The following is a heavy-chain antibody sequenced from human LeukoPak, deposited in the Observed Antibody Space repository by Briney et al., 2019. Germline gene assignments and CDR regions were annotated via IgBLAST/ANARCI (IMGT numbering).Heavy chain of an antibody. D-gene: IGHD2-2*01. J-gene: IGHJ6*02. CDR3: ARDDIVVVPASPSAYYYYGMDV. CDR1: GYTFTSYG. CDR2: ISAYNGNT. V-gene: IGHV1-18*01. Sequence: PWASVKVSCKASGYTFTSYGISWVRQAPGQGLEWMGWISAYNGNTNYAQKLQGRVTMTTDTSTSTAYMELRSLRSDDTAVYYCARDDIVVVPASPSAYYYYGMDVWGQGTTVTVSS.